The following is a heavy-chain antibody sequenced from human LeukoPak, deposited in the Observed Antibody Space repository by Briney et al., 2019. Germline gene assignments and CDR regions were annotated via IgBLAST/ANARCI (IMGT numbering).Heavy chain of an antibody. J-gene: IGHJ4*02. D-gene: IGHD3-10*01. V-gene: IGHV3-21*04. CDR1: GFTLDSYT. Sequence: GGSLRLSCAASGFTLDSYTMNWVRQLPGKGLEWVSSISSSSAYKHYADSVKGRFTISRDNAKNSLYLQMNSLRAEDTAVYYCARDLNYYGSGSFGGAFDYWGQGTLVTVSS. CDR2: ISSSSAYK. CDR3: ARDLNYYGSGSFGGAFDY.